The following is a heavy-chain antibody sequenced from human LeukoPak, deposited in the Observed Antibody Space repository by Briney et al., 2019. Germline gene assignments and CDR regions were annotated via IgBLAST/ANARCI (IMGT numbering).Heavy chain of an antibody. CDR1: GGSISSHY. Sequence: SETLSLTCSVSGGSISSHYWIWFRQPPGKGLEWIGHRHDSGSSNYNPSLKSRVTISIDTSKNQFSLKLNSVTAADTADYYCARAPVVRGVFGWFDFWGQGVLVTVSS. CDR2: RHDSGSS. J-gene: IGHJ5*01. CDR3: ARAPVVRGVFGWFDF. V-gene: IGHV4-59*11. D-gene: IGHD3-10*01.